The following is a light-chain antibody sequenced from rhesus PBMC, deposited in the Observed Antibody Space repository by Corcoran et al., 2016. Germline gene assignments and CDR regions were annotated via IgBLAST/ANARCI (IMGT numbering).Light chain of an antibody. CDR3: QQYMRGPLT. Sequence: DIRMTQSPSSLSASIGDTVTINCRVSKRINTWLAWYQQKPGKAPKLLTYMALSLQSGVPSRVSGSGAGTDFTLSITSLESDDFAIYFCQQYMRGPLTFGGGTKVEL. J-gene: IGKJ4*01. CDR1: KRINTW. V-gene: IGKV1-22*01. CDR2: MAL.